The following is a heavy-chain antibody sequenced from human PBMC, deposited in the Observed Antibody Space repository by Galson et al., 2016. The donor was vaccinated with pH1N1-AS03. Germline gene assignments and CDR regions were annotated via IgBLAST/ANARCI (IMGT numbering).Heavy chain of an antibody. J-gene: IGHJ4*02. CDR1: GSTFSRSW. CDR3: AKDSSSNEQGY. CDR2: INRDGSQK. V-gene: IGHV3-7*01. Sequence: SLRLSCAASGSTFSRSWMSWVRQAPGKGLEWVANINRDGSQKNYVDSVKGRFTISRDNAKSSLNLQMNSLSAEDTAIYYCAKDSSSNEQGYWGPGTLVTVSS. D-gene: IGHD6-6*01.